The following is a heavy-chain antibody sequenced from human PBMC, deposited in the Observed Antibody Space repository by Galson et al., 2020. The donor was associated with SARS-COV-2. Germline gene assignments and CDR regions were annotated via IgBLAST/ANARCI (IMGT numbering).Heavy chain of an antibody. Sequence: TGGSLRLSCAASGFTFSSYGMHWVRQAPGKGLEWVAVISYDGSNKYYADSVKGRFTISRDNSKNTLYLQMNSLRAEDTAVYDCAKDIFRYYDILTGYYTRYYYYGMDVWGQGTTVTVSS. CDR3: AKDIFRYYDILTGYYTRYYYYGMDV. CDR2: ISYDGSNK. CDR1: GFTFSSYG. J-gene: IGHJ6*02. D-gene: IGHD3-9*01. V-gene: IGHV3-30*18.